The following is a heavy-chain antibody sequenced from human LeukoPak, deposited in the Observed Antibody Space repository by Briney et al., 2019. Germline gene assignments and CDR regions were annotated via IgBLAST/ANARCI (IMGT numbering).Heavy chain of an antibody. Sequence: PSETLSLTCTVSGGSISSYYWSWIRQPPGKGLEWIGYIYYSGSTNYNPSLKSRVTISVDTSKNQFSLKLSSVTAADTAVYYCARIIGYSSGWRYYYYYMDVWGKGTTVAVSS. CDR1: GGSISSYY. CDR3: ARIIGYSSGWRYYYYYMDV. CDR2: IYYSGST. D-gene: IGHD6-19*01. V-gene: IGHV4-59*12. J-gene: IGHJ6*03.